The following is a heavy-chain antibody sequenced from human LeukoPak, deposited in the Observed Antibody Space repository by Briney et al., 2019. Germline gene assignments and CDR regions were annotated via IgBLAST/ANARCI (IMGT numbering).Heavy chain of an antibody. CDR3: ARDLTKQWLASGDY. CDR2: INTNTRNP. CDR1: GYTFTSYA. D-gene: IGHD6-19*01. J-gene: IGHJ4*02. Sequence: GASVKVSCKASGYTFTSYAMNWVRQAPGQGLEWMGWINTNTRNPTYAQGFTGRFVFSLDTSVSTAYLQISSLKAEDTAVYYCARDLTKQWLASGDYWGQGTLVTVSS. V-gene: IGHV7-4-1*02.